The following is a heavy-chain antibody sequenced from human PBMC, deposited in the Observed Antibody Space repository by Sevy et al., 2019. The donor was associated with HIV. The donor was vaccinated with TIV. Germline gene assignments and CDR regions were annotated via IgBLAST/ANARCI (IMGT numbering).Heavy chain of an antibody. CDR2: FSGSGGST. J-gene: IGHJ5*02. Sequence: GGSLRLSCAASGFTFSSYAMSWVRQAPAKGLEWVSAFSGSGGSTYYADSVKGRFTISRDNSKNTLYLQMNSLRAEDTAVYYCANDYGDLPNWFDPWGQGTLVTVSS. CDR1: GFTFSSYA. V-gene: IGHV3-23*01. CDR3: ANDYGDLPNWFDP. D-gene: IGHD4-17*01.